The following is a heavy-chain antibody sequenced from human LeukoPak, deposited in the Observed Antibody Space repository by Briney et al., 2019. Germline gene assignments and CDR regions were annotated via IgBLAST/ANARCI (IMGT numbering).Heavy chain of an antibody. CDR1: GFTFSSYA. V-gene: IGHV3-30-3*01. CDR3: ARVRLIYDSNHAFDT. CDR2: ISYDGSNK. D-gene: IGHD3-22*01. J-gene: IGHJ3*02. Sequence: GGSLRLSCAASGFTFSSYAMHWVRQAPGKGLGWVAVISYDGSNKYYADSVKGRFTISRDNSKNTLYLQMNSLRAEDTAVYYCARVRLIYDSNHAFDTWGQGTMVTVSS.